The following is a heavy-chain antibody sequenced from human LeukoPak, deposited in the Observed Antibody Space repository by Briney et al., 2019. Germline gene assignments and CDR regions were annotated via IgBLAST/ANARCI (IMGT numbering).Heavy chain of an antibody. CDR1: GGSISSGGYY. Sequence: SETLSLTCTVSGGSISSGGYYWSWIRQHPGKGLEWIGYIYYSGSTYYNPSLKSRVTISVDTSKNQFSLKLSSVTAADTAVYYCASLWFGEFWWFDPWGQGTLVTVSS. D-gene: IGHD3-10*01. J-gene: IGHJ5*02. V-gene: IGHV4-31*03. CDR3: ASLWFGEFWWFDP. CDR2: IYYSGST.